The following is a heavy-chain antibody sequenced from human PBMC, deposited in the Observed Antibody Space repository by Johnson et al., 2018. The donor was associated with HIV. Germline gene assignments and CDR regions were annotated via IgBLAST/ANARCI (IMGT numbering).Heavy chain of an antibody. CDR3: ARGRDGYNADAFDI. CDR2: ISYDGSNK. CDR1: GFTFSSYA. V-gene: IGHV3-30*14. D-gene: IGHD5-24*01. J-gene: IGHJ3*02. Sequence: QVQLVESGGGLVQPGGSLRLSCAASGFTFSSYAMHWVRQAPGKGLEWVAVISYDGSNKYYADSVKGRFTISRDNSKNTLYLQMNSLRAEDTAVYYCARGRDGYNADAFDIWGQGTMVTVSS.